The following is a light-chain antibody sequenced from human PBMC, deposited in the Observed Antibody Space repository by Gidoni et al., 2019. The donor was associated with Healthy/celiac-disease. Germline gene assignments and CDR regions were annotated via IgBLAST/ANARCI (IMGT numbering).Light chain of an antibody. Sequence: EIVLTQSPATLSLSPGEGATLSCRASQSVSSYLAWYQQKPGQAPRLLIYDASNRATGIPARFSGNWSGTDFTLTISSLEPEDFAVYYCQQRSNWPPLFTFGPVTKVDIK. CDR2: DAS. CDR3: QQRSNWPPLFT. CDR1: QSVSSY. J-gene: IGKJ3*01. V-gene: IGKV3-11*01.